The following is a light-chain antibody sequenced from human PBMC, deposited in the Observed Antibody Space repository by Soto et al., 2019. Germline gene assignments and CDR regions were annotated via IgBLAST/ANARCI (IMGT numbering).Light chain of an antibody. Sequence: QSVLTQPRSVSGSPGQSVTISCTGTSSDVGGYDYVSWYQQHPGKAPKLMIYDVSERSSGIPDRFSGSKSGHTASLTISGLQAEEEADYYCCSYAGMYSWVFGGGTKLTVL. J-gene: IGLJ3*02. CDR3: CSYAGMYSWV. CDR2: DVS. V-gene: IGLV2-11*01. CDR1: SSDVGGYDY.